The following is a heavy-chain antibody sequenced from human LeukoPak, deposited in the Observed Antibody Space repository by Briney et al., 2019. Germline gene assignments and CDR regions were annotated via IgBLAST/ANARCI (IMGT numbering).Heavy chain of an antibody. CDR1: GGSISSSSYY. CDR2: IYYSGST. Sequence: SETLSLTCTVSGGSISSSSYYWGWIRQPPGKGLEWIGYIYYSGSTNYNPSLKSRVPMSVDTSKNQFSLQLSSVTAADTAVYYCARDRDSSSWYGEIDYWGQGTLVTVSS. V-gene: IGHV4-61*01. J-gene: IGHJ4*02. D-gene: IGHD3-22*01. CDR3: ARDRDSSSWYGEIDY.